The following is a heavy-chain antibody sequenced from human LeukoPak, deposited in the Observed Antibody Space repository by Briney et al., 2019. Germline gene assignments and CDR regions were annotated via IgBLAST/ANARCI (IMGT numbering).Heavy chain of an antibody. V-gene: IGHV3-30*18. J-gene: IGHJ4*02. CDR3: AKNSGSYYGAFDY. CDR2: ISYDGSNK. Sequence: GVSLRLSCAASGFTFSSYGMHWVRQGPGKGLERVAVISYDGSNKYYADSVKGRFTISRDNSKNTLNLQMNSLRAEDTAVYYCAKNSGSYYGAFDYWGQGTLVTV. CDR1: GFTFSSYG. D-gene: IGHD3-10*01.